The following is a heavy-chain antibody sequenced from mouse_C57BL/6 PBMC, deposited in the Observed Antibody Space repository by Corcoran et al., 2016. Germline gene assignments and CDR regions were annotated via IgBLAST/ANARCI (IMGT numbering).Heavy chain of an antibody. D-gene: IGHD1-1*02. Sequence: QIQLVQSGPELKKPGETVKISCKASGYTFTTYGMSWVKQAPGKGLKWMGWINTYSGVPTYADDFKGRFAFSLETSASTAYLQINNLKNEDTATYFCARGGGYYAMDYWGQGTSVTVSS. CDR2: INTYSGVP. CDR3: ARGGGYYAMDY. J-gene: IGHJ4*01. CDR1: GYTFTTYG. V-gene: IGHV9-3*01.